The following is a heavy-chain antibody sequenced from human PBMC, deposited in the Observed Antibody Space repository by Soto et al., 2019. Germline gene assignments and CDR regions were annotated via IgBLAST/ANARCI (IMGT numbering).Heavy chain of an antibody. Sequence: SETLSLTYTVSGGSISSGGYYWSWIRQHPGKGLEWIGYIYYSGSTYYNPSLKSRVTISVDTSKNQFSLKLSSVTAADTAVYYCARGLYYDSSGYYPGYFDYWGQGTLVTVSS. D-gene: IGHD3-22*01. CDR2: IYYSGST. V-gene: IGHV4-31*03. CDR1: GGSISSGGYY. CDR3: ARGLYYDSSGYYPGYFDY. J-gene: IGHJ4*02.